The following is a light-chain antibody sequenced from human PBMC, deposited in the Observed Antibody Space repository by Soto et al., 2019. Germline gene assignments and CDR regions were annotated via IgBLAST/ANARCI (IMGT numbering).Light chain of an antibody. CDR2: DAS. V-gene: IGKV1D-13*01. CDR3: QQFDDYPFT. Sequence: TQSPPTLSVSPGERATLSCRASQSVGSKLAWYQQTPGRAPKLLIYDASTLESGVPSRFSGSRSGTDFTLTVSSLQPEDFATYYCQQFDDYPFTFGPGTKVDI. CDR1: QSVGSK. J-gene: IGKJ3*01.